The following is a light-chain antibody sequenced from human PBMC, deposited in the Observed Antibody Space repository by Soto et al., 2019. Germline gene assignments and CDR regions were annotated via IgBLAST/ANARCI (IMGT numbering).Light chain of an antibody. CDR1: SSDVGGYNY. CDR3: SSFTSSSTYV. V-gene: IGLV2-14*01. Sequence: QSALTQPASVSGSPGQSITISCTGTSSDVGGYNYVSWYQQHPGKAPKLMIYDVSNRPSGVSNRFSGSKSANTASLTISGLPAEDEAEYYCSSFTSSSTYVFGTGTKVTVL. CDR2: DVS. J-gene: IGLJ1*01.